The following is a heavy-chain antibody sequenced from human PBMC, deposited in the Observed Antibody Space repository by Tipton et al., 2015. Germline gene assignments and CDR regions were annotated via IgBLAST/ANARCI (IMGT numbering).Heavy chain of an antibody. V-gene: IGHV4-59*01. CDR1: GASLSNYY. CDR2: IYSSGST. Sequence: LRLSCTVSGASLSNYYWNWIRQPPGKGLEWIGYIYSSGSTNYAPPLESRVTMSIDTSKNQFSLTLTSVNTADTAIYYCAGGAYTYNWFDPWGQGTLVTVSS. J-gene: IGHJ5*02. CDR3: AGGAYTYNWFDP. D-gene: IGHD2-2*02.